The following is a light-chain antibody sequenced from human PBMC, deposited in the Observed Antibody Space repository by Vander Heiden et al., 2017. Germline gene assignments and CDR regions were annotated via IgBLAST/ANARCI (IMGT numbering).Light chain of an antibody. J-gene: IGLJ2*01. CDR1: SSDVGRYDY. CDR2: DVS. CDR3: CSYADTYDVL. V-gene: IGLV2-11*02. Sequence: QSALTQPRSVSGSPGQSVTISCTGTSSDVGRYDYVSWYQQHPGKAPKLMIYDVSERPSGVPDRFSGSKSGNTASLTISGLQAEDEADYYCCSYADTYDVLFGGGTKLTGL.